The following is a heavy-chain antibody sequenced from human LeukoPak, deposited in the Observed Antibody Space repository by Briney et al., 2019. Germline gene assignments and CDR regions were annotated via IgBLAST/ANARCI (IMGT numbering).Heavy chain of an antibody. Sequence: SETLSLTCAVYGGSFSGYYWSWIRQPPGKGLGWIGEINHSGSTNYNPSLKSRVTISVDTSKNQFSLKLSSVTAADTAVYYCARGIAAAGTFFDYWGQGTLVTVSS. V-gene: IGHV4-34*01. J-gene: IGHJ4*02. CDR2: INHSGST. D-gene: IGHD6-13*01. CDR3: ARGIAAAGTFFDY. CDR1: GGSFSGYY.